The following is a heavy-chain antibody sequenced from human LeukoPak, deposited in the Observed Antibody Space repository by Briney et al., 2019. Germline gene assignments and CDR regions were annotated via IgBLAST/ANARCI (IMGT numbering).Heavy chain of an antibody. CDR2: ISAYNGNT. Sequence: PLASVKVSCKASGYTFTSYGISWVRQAPGQGLEWMGWISAYNGNTNYAQKLQGRVTMTTDTSTSTAYMELRSLRSDDTAVYYCARVTSGRQWLVFRWFDPWGQGTLVTVSS. V-gene: IGHV1-18*01. D-gene: IGHD6-19*01. CDR1: GYTFTSYG. CDR3: ARVTSGRQWLVFRWFDP. J-gene: IGHJ5*02.